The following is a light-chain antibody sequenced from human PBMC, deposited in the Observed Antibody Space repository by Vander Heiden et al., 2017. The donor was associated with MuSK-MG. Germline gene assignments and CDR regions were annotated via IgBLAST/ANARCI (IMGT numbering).Light chain of an antibody. J-gene: IGLJ2*01. CDR1: SSDVGSYNL. CDR3: CSYAGSSTFYVV. V-gene: IGLV2-23*02. CDR2: EVS. Sequence: QSALTQPASVSGSPGPSITISCTGTSSDVGSYNLDSWYQQHPGKAPKLMIYEVSKRPSGVSNRFSGSKSGNTASLTISGLQAEDEADYYCCSYAGSSTFYVVFGGGTKLTVL.